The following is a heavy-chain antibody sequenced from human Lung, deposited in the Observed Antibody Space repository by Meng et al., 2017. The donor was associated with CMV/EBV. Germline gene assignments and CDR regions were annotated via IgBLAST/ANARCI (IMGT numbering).Heavy chain of an antibody. Sequence: ASVKVSXKASGYTFTGYYMHWVRQAPGQGLEWMGWINPNSGGTNYAQKFQGRVTMTRDTSISTAYMELSRVKSDDTAVYYCARDGLALTQQLVPYGMDVWAQGTTATVSS. CDR2: INPNSGGT. D-gene: IGHD6-13*01. V-gene: IGHV1-2*02. CDR1: GYTFTGYY. J-gene: IGHJ6*02. CDR3: ARDGLALTQQLVPYGMDV.